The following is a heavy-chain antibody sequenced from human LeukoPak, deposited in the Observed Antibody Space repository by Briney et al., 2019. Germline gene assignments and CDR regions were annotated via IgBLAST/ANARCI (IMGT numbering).Heavy chain of an antibody. D-gene: IGHD3-10*01. CDR3: ARHIITMVRGVPSGMDV. CDR2: IYYSGST. Sequence: PSETLSLTCTVSGGSISSYYWSWIRQPPGKGLEWIGYIYYSGSTNYNPSLKSRVTISVDTSKNQVSLKLSSVTAADTAMYYCARHIITMVRGVPSGMDVWGQGTTVTVSS. V-gene: IGHV4-59*08. J-gene: IGHJ6*02. CDR1: GGSISSYY.